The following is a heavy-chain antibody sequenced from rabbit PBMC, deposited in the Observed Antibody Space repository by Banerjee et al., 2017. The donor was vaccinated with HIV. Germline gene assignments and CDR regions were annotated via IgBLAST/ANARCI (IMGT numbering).Heavy chain of an antibody. Sequence: QSLEESGGALVKPGASLTLTCTASGFSFSNKYVMCWVRQAPGKGLEWIGCINTITGDTVYATWAKGRFTISKTSSTTVTLQMTSLTAADTATYFCARDRDTGTVYYFDLWGPGTLVTVS. CDR2: INTITGDT. D-gene: IGHD7-1*01. J-gene: IGHJ4*01. CDR3: ARDRDTGTVYYFDL. V-gene: IGHV1S40*01. CDR1: GFSFSNKYV.